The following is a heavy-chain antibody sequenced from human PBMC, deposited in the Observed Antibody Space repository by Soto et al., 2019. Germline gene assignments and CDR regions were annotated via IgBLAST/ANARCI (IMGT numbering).Heavy chain of an antibody. CDR3: AKDYFDYDYSGYYPF. D-gene: IGHD3-22*01. CDR2: ISGSGGDT. CDR1: GFTFSSYA. J-gene: IGHJ4*02. V-gene: IGHV3-23*01. Sequence: GGSLRLSCAASGFTFSSYALTWVRQAPGKGLEWVSAISGSGGDTYYADSVKGRFTISRDNSKNTLYLQMHSLRADDTAIYYCAKDYFDYDYSGYYPFWGQGTLVTVSS.